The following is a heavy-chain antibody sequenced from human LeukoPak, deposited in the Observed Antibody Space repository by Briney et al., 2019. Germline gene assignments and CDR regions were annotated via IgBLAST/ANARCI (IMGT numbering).Heavy chain of an antibody. V-gene: IGHV1-2*02. CDR2: INPNSGGT. CDR3: ARYFYDSSGSSSDAYDI. D-gene: IGHD3-22*01. J-gene: IGHJ3*02. Sequence: GASVKVSCKASGGTFSSYAISWVRQAPGQGLEWMGWINPNSGGTNYAQRFQGRVTMTRDTSISTAYMELSRLRSDDSAVYYCARYFYDSSGSSSDAYDIWGQGTMVTVSS. CDR1: GGTFSSYA.